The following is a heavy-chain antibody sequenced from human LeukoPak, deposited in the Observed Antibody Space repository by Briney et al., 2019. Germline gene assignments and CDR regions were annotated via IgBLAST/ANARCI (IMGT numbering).Heavy chain of an antibody. CDR2: ISWNSGTI. CDR3: AKDSSMVRGVEAFDI. CDR1: GFSFDDYA. J-gene: IGHJ3*02. Sequence: GGSLRLSCAASGFSFDDYAMHWVRQAPGKGLEWVSGISWNSGTIGYADSVKGRFTISRDNAKNSLYLQMNSLRAEDTALYYCAKDSSMVRGVEAFDIWGQGTMVTVSS. D-gene: IGHD3-10*01. V-gene: IGHV3-9*01.